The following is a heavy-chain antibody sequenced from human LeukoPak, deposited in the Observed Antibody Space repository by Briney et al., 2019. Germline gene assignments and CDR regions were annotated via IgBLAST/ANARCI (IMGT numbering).Heavy chain of an antibody. Sequence: SQTLSLTCTVSGVSISSGGYYWRWIRQHPGKGLEWIVYIYYSGSTYYNPSLKSRVTIPVDTSKNQFSLKLSSVTAADTAVYYCARGSSGYYDILTAHPPLLWGQGTLVTVSS. V-gene: IGHV4-31*03. D-gene: IGHD3-9*01. CDR2: IYYSGST. J-gene: IGHJ4*02. CDR1: GVSISSGGYY. CDR3: ARGSSGYYDILTAHPPLL.